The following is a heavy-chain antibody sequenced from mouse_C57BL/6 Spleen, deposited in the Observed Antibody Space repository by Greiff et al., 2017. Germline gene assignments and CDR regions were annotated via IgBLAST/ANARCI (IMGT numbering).Heavy chain of an antibody. CDR3: AREGYDGFDY. CDR2: INHDGSST. D-gene: IGHD2-3*01. V-gene: IGHV5-16*01. Sequence: EVQRLESEGGLVQPGSSMKLSCTASGFPFSDYYMAWVRQVPEKGLEWVANINHDGSSTYYLHSLKSRFIISRDNATNILYLQMSSLKSEDTDTYYCAREGYDGFDYWGQGTTLTVSS. J-gene: IGHJ2*01. CDR1: GFPFSDYY.